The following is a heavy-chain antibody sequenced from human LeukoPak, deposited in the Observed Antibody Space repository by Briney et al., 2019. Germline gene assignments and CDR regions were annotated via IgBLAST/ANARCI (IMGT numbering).Heavy chain of an antibody. D-gene: IGHD2-2*03. Sequence: KTSETLSLTCAVYGGSFSSYYWSWISQHPGNWLEWNGEINHSGSTNYNPSLKSRVTISVDTSKNQFSLKLSSVTAADTAVYYCARVGYCSSTTCYLFDYWGQGTLVTGSS. CDR2: INHSGST. CDR3: ARVGYCSSTTCYLFDY. J-gene: IGHJ4*02. CDR1: GGSFSSYY. V-gene: IGHV4-34*01.